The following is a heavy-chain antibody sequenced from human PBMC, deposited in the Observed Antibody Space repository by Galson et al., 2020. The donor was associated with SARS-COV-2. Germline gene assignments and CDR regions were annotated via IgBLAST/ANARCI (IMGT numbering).Heavy chain of an antibody. J-gene: IGHJ4*02. CDR1: GYTFTSYA. CDR2: INAGNGNT. D-gene: IGHD2-2*02. CDR3: ARDVYPLPSLALYFDY. V-gene: IGHV1-3*01. Sequence: ASVKVSCKASGYTFTSYAMHWVRQDPGQRLEWMGWINAGNGNTKYSQKFQGRVTITRDTSESTAYMELSSLRSEDTAVYYCARDVYPLPSLALYFDYWGQGTLVTVSS.